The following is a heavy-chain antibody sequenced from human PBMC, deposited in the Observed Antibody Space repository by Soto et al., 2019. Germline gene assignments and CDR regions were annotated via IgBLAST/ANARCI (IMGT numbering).Heavy chain of an antibody. CDR1: GGSFSGYY. CDR2: INHSGST. D-gene: IGHD2-8*01. J-gene: IGHJ4*02. Sequence: QVQLQSCGAGLVNPSETLSLTGAVYGGSFSGYYCSWIRQPPGKGLEWIGEINHSGSTKYHPALKSRVTISVVTSKNQFSQKLSSVTAAYTAGYYCARVSLMVYANFDYWRQGTLVTVSS. V-gene: IGHV4-34*01. CDR3: ARVSLMVYANFDY.